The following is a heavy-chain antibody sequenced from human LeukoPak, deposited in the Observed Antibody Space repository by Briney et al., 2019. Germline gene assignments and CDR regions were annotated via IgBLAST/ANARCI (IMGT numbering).Heavy chain of an antibody. D-gene: IGHD2-2*02. J-gene: IGHJ3*02. V-gene: IGHV5-51*01. CDR2: IYPGDSDT. CDR1: GYSFTSYW. CDR3: ARGGYCSSTSCYMGGENAFDI. Sequence: GESLKISCKGSGYSFTSYWIGWVRQMPGKGLEWMGIIYPGDSDTRYSPSFQGQVTISADKSISTAYLQWSSLKASDTAMYYCARGGYCSSTSCYMGGENAFDIWGQGTMVTVSS.